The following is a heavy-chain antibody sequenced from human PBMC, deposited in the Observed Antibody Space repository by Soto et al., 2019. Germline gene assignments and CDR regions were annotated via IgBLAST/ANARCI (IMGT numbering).Heavy chain of an antibody. V-gene: IGHV4-39*01. CDR1: GGSISGSLYY. D-gene: IGHD5-12*01. Sequence: QLQLQESGPGLVKPSETLSLTCTVSGGSISGSLYYWGWIRQPPGKGLEWIGSIFYGRSTYYNPSLKSRLTRSVDTSKNQFSLKLSSVTDADTAVYYCARLGGYSGYDPFDPWGQGTLVTVSS. CDR2: IFYGRST. J-gene: IGHJ5*02. CDR3: ARLGGYSGYDPFDP.